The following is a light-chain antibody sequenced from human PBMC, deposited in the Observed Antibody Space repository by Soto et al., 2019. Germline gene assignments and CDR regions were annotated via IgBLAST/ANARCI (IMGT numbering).Light chain of an antibody. CDR1: SSDVGRYNY. Sequence: QSVLAQPASVSGSPGQSITISCTGTSSDVGRYNYVSWFQQHPGKAPKLLIYDVSNWPSGFSDRFSGSKSGNTASLTISGLQAEDEADYYCTSFTTSSTFVFGTGTKVTVL. J-gene: IGLJ1*01. CDR3: TSFTTSSTFV. CDR2: DVS. V-gene: IGLV2-14*01.